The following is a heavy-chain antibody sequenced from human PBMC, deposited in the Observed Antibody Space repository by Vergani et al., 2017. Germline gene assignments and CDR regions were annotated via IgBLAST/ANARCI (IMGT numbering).Heavy chain of an antibody. V-gene: IGHV4-4*09. CDR3: ASLRGDYYDSIDY. Sequence: QVQLQESGPGLVKPSETLSLTCTVSGGSISSYYWSWIRQPPGKGLEWIGYIYTSGSTNYNPSLKSRVTISVDKSKNQFSLKLSSVTAADTAVYYCASLRGDYYDSIDYWGQGTLVTVSS. CDR1: GGSISSYY. D-gene: IGHD3-22*01. J-gene: IGHJ4*02. CDR2: IYTSGST.